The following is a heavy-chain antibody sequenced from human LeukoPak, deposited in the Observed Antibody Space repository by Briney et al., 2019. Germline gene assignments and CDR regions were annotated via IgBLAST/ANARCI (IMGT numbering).Heavy chain of an antibody. CDR3: ARESSGVLGFDY. J-gene: IGHJ4*02. V-gene: IGHV3-48*03. D-gene: IGHD3-10*01. Sequence: GGSLRLSCAASGFTFSSYEMNWVRQAPGKGLEWVSYISSSGSTIYYADSVKGRFTISRDNAKNSLYLQMNSLRAEDTAVYYCARESSGVLGFDYWGQGTLVTVSS. CDR1: GFTFSSYE. CDR2: ISSSGSTI.